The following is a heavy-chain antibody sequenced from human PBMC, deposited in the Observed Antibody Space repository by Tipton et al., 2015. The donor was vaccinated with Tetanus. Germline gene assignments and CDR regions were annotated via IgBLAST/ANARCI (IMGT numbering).Heavy chain of an antibody. V-gene: IGHV3-7*04. CDR3: ARGMAEASNCGGDCYSDY. Sequence: QLVQSGGGLVQPGGSLRLSCAASGFTLSNLWMRWVRQAPGKGLEWVANIKEDGSAESYVGSVKGRFTISRDNAKNSLYLQMISLRAEDTAVYSCARGMAEASNCGGDCYSDYWGQGTLVTVSS. D-gene: IGHD2-21*02. CDR2: IKEDGSAE. J-gene: IGHJ4*02. CDR1: GFTLSNLW.